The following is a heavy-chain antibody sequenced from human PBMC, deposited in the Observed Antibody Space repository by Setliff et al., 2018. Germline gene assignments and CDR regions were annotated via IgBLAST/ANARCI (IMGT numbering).Heavy chain of an antibody. CDR1: GGSLSGAS. D-gene: IGHD3-10*01. V-gene: IGHV4-61*08. CDR2: VFYSGAT. J-gene: IGHJ4*02. Sequence: PSETLSLTCTVSGGSLSGASIVTWIRQPPGKGLEFIGYVFYSGATKYDPSLKSRVTMSVDTSKNQFSLKLRSVTAADTAMYYCARHATYYYGSGNLPFDSWGQGTLVTVSS. CDR3: ARHATYYYGSGNLPFDS.